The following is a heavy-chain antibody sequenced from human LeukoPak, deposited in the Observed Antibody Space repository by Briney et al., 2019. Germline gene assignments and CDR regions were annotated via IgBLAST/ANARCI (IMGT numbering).Heavy chain of an antibody. D-gene: IGHD3-10*01. Sequence: GASVKVSCKASGYTFTGYYIHWVRQATGQGLEWMGWMNPNSGNTGYAQKFQGRVTMTRNTSISTAYMELSSLRSEDTAVYYCARGRRGGPNWFDPWGQGTLVTVSS. V-gene: IGHV1-8*02. CDR1: GYTFTGYY. CDR3: ARGRRGGPNWFDP. J-gene: IGHJ5*02. CDR2: MNPNSGNT.